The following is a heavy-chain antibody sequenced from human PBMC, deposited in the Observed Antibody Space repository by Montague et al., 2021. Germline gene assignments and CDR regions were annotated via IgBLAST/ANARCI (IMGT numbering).Heavy chain of an antibody. CDR1: RSLINSDYY. CDR2: VSHGGST. CDR3: ARERDRYYYMDI. V-gene: IGHV4-38-2*02. J-gene: IGHJ6*03. Sequence: SETLSLTCTVSRSLINSDYYWGWIRQPPGKVLEWMGSVSHGGSTYYNPSLKRRVTISVDTSNNHFSLKLSSVTAADTAMYYCARERDRYYYMDIWGKGTTITVSS.